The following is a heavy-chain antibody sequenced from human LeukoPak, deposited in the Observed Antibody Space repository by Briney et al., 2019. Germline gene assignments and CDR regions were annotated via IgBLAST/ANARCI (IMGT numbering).Heavy chain of an antibody. CDR2: INPSDGST. CDR3: ARDSNSGYYFDY. J-gene: IGHJ4*02. CDR1: GYTFTSYY. V-gene: IGHV1-46*01. D-gene: IGHD1-1*01. Sequence: ASVKVSCKASGYTFTSYYMHWVRQAPGQGLEWMGIINPSDGSTSYAQKFQGRVTMTRDTSTSTVYMELSSLRSEDTAVYYCARDSNSGYYFDYWGQGTLVTVSS.